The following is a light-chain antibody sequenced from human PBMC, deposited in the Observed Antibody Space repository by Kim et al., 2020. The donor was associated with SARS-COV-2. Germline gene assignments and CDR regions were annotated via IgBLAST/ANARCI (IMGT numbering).Light chain of an antibody. J-gene: IGKJ3*01. V-gene: IGKV3-20*01. CDR2: GAS. CDR3: QQYGISPFT. Sequence: SPVERATLSCRASQSVSRGYLAWYQQKAGQAPRLLIYGASSRSTGIPDRFSGSGSGTDFTLTISRLEPEDFAVYYCQQYGISPFTFGPGTKVDIK. CDR1: QSVSRGY.